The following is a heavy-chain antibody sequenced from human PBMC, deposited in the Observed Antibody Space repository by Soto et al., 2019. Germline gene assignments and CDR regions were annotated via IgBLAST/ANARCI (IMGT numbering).Heavy chain of an antibody. CDR3: ARDLRAIAAAGNY. J-gene: IGHJ4*02. Sequence: EVQLVESGGGLVQPGGSLRLSCAASGFTVSSNYMSWVRQAPVKGLEWVSVIYSGGSTYYADSVKGRFTISRDNSKNTLYLQMNSLRAEDTAVYYCARDLRAIAAAGNYWGQGTLVTVSS. D-gene: IGHD6-13*01. CDR2: IYSGGST. CDR1: GFTVSSNY. V-gene: IGHV3-66*01.